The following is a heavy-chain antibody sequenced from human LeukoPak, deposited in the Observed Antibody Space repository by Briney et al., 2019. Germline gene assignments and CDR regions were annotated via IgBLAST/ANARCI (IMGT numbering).Heavy chain of an antibody. CDR3: ARHTGYSSSRVDY. J-gene: IGHJ4*02. Sequence: SETLSLTCTGSGGSISSSSYYWGWIRQPPGKGLEWIGSIYYSGSTYYNPSLKSRVTISVDTSKNQFSLKLSAVTAADTAVYYCARHTGYSSSRVDYWGQGTLVTVSS. D-gene: IGHD6-13*01. V-gene: IGHV4-39*01. CDR2: IYYSGST. CDR1: GGSISSSSYY.